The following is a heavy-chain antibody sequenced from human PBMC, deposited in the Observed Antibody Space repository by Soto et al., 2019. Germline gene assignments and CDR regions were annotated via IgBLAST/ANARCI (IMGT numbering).Heavy chain of an antibody. Sequence: SETLSLTCTVSGGSISGHYWSWIRQPPGKSLEWIGHVHSGGVINYNPSLRSRLTVSADTSKNQFSLQLTSVTAADTAIYYCTRVLDPGYSDYWGQGTLVTVSS. J-gene: IGHJ4*02. CDR3: TRVLDPGYSDY. CDR1: GGSISGHY. CDR2: VHSGGVI. V-gene: IGHV4-59*11.